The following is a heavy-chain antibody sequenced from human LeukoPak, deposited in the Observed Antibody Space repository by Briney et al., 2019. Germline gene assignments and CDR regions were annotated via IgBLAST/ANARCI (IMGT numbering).Heavy chain of an antibody. CDR3: AGHYDFWSGPFWFDP. V-gene: IGHV4-38-2*01. D-gene: IGHD3-3*01. CDR1: GYSISSGYY. Sequence: SETLSLTCAVSGYSISSGYYLGWIRQPPGKGLEWIGSIYHSGSTYYNPSLKSRVTISVDTSKNQFSLKLSSVTAADTAVYYCAGHYDFWSGPFWFDPWGRGTLVTVSS. J-gene: IGHJ5*02. CDR2: IYHSGST.